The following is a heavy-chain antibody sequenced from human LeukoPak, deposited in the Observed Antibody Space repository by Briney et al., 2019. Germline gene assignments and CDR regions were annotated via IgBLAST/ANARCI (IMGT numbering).Heavy chain of an antibody. V-gene: IGHV3-66*01. CDR1: GFTVSSNY. Sequence: GGSLRLSCAASGFTVSSNYMSWVRQAPGKGLEWVSVIYSGGSTYYADSVKGRFTISRDNSKNTLYLQMNGLRAEDTAVYYCASGQDYGDYVGNYWGQGTLVTVSS. J-gene: IGHJ4*02. CDR3: ASGQDYGDYVGNY. D-gene: IGHD4-17*01. CDR2: IYSGGST.